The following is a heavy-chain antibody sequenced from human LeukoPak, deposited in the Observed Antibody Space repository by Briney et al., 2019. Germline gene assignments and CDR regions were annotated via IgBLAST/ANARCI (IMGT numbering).Heavy chain of an antibody. Sequence: KPSETLSPTCAVSGYSISSGYYWGWIRQPPGKGLEWIGSIYHSGSTYYNPSLKSRVTISVDTSKNQFSLKLSSVTAADTAVYYCARTQLWFGFDYWGQGTLVTVSS. CDR1: GYSISSGYY. D-gene: IGHD3-10*01. J-gene: IGHJ4*02. CDR3: ARTQLWFGFDY. V-gene: IGHV4-38-2*01. CDR2: IYHSGST.